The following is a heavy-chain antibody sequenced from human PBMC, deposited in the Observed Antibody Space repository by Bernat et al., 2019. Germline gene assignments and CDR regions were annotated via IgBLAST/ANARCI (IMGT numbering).Heavy chain of an antibody. Sequence: QVQLQESGPGPVKPSGTLSLTCAVSGGSISSSNWWSWVRQPPGKGLEWIREIYHSGSTNYNPSLKSRVTISVDKSKNQFSLKLSSVTAADTAVYYCARGVYCSSTSCYTGSWFDPWGQGTLVTVSS. CDR1: GGSISSSNW. D-gene: IGHD2-2*02. J-gene: IGHJ5*02. CDR3: ARGVYCSSTSCYTGSWFDP. CDR2: IYHSGST. V-gene: IGHV4-4*02.